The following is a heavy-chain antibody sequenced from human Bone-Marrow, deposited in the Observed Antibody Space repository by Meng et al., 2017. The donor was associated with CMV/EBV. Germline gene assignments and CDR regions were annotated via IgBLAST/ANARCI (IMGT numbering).Heavy chain of an antibody. V-gene: IGHV1-2*02. D-gene: IGHD2-21*01. CDR1: GYTFTGYY. Sequence: SVKVPRKASGYTFTGYYMHWVRQAPGQGLEWMGWINPNSGGTNYAQKFQGRVTMTRDTSISTAYMELSRLRSDDTAVYYCASLVRDCGGDCYSSWFFDLWGRGTLVTVSS. CDR3: ASLVRDCGGDCYSSWFFDL. CDR2: INPNSGGT. J-gene: IGHJ2*01.